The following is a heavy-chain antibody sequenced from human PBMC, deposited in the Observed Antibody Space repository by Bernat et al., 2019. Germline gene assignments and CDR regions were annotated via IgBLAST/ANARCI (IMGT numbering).Heavy chain of an antibody. D-gene: IGHD5-24*01. CDR2: INSDGSIT. J-gene: IGHJ4*02. CDR1: GFTLSTYW. CDR3: ARATGYNYHLDF. V-gene: IGHV3-74*01. Sequence: EVQLVESGGGSVQPGGSLRLSCEASGFTLSTYWMHWVRHAPGKGLVWVSRINSDGSITDYADSAKGRFTISRDNAKHTVFLQMNSLRAEDTAVYYCARATGYNYHLDFWGQGTLVTVSS.